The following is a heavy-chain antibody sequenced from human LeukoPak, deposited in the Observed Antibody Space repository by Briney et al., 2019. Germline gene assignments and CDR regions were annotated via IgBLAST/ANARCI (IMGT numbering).Heavy chain of an antibody. CDR1: GVAISTYE. CDR3: ARLDYYGPGSSN. J-gene: IGHJ4*02. D-gene: IGHD3-10*01. CDR2: IYYSGST. V-gene: IGHV4-59*01. Sequence: SETLSLTCTVSGVAISTYEWGWIRQPPGKGLEWIGYIYYSGSTGYNPSLKSRVTISVDTSKNQFSLKLTSVTAADTAVYYCARLDYYGPGSSNWGQGTLVTDSS.